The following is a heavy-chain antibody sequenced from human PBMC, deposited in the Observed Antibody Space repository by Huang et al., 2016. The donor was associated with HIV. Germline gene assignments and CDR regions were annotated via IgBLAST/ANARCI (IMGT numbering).Heavy chain of an antibody. V-gene: IGHV3-74*01. D-gene: IGHD3-10*01. Sequence: EVQLVESGGGLVQPGGSLRLSCAASGFTFSSYWKHWVRQVPGKGLVWDSHIKRDGSSTSYADSVRGRFTISRENAKNTLYLEMNSLRAEDTAVYYCARGSRQGKYYYGSGTAYWGQGTLVTVSS. CDR1: GFTFSSYW. CDR2: IKRDGSST. J-gene: IGHJ4*02. CDR3: ARGSRQGKYYYGSGTAY.